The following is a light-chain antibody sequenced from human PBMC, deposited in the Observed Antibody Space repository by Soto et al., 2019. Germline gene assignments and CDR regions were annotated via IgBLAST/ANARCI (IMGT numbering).Light chain of an antibody. Sequence: DIQMTQSPSSLSASVGDRVTMTCRASQGISNFLAWYQQKPGKVPKILIYAASTLQSGVPSRFSGSGSGTDFTLTITSLQPEDVATYYCQKYHSAPHTFGGGTKVEIK. CDR2: AAS. CDR1: QGISNF. CDR3: QKYHSAPHT. V-gene: IGKV1-27*01. J-gene: IGKJ4*01.